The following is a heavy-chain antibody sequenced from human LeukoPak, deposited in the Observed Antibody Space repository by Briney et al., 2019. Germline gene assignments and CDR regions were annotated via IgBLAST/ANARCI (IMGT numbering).Heavy chain of an antibody. CDR2: ISYDGSNK. CDR1: GFTFSSYA. CDR3: ARSTYYYDSSDRNIDY. J-gene: IGHJ4*02. Sequence: GRSLRLSCAASGFTFSSYAMHWVRQAPGKGLEWVAVISYDGSNKYYADSVKGRFTIYRDNCKNTLYLQMNSLKAEDTAVYYCARSTYYYDSSDRNIDYWGQGTLVTVSS. D-gene: IGHD3-22*01. V-gene: IGHV3-30-3*01.